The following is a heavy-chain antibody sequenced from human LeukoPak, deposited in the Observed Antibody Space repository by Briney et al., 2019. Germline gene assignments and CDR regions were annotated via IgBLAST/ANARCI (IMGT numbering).Heavy chain of an antibody. CDR2: IYYSGSA. J-gene: IGHJ4*01. CDR3: ARTGVVATSYFFDY. Sequence: PSETLSLTCSVSGGSISSYYWSWIRQPPGKGLEWIGYIYYSGSANYNPSLRSRATISVDTSKNQFSLKLTSVTAADTAVYYCARTGVVATSYFFDYWGHGTLVTVSS. CDR1: GGSISSYY. D-gene: IGHD5-12*01. V-gene: IGHV4-59*01.